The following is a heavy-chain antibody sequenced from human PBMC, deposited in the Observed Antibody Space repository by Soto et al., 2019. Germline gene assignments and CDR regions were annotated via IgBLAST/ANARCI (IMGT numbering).Heavy chain of an antibody. J-gene: IGHJ2*01. D-gene: IGHD6-19*01. V-gene: IGHV4-34*01. CDR2: INHSGST. CDR1: GGSFSPYF. Sequence: QVQLQQWGAGLLKPSETLSLTCAVYGGSFSPYFWSWIRQPPGKGLEWIGEINHSGSTNYNPSLTRRATLSVHTSKNQVSLKLTSVTAADTAVYYCARLASGWQYYYFDFWGRGTPVTVSS. CDR3: ARLASGWQYYYFDF.